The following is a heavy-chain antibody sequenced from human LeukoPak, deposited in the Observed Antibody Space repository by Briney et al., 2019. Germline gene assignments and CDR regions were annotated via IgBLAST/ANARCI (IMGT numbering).Heavy chain of an antibody. D-gene: IGHD5-18*01. CDR1: GYTFTAYY. CDR3: AREGYSYGRGGSDY. CDR2: INTDSGGT. V-gene: IGHV1-2*02. J-gene: IGHJ4*02. Sequence: ASVKVSCKSSGYTFTAYYMHWVRQAPGRGLEWMGWINTDSGGTNYAQKFQGRVTMTRDTSISTAYMELSRLRSDDTAVYYCAREGYSYGRGGSDYWGQGTLVTVPS.